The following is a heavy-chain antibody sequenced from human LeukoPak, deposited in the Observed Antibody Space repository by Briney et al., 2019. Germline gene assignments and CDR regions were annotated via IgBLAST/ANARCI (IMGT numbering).Heavy chain of an antibody. CDR1: GYTFTTYY. Sequence: GASVKVSCKASGYTFTTYYMHWVRQAPGQGLEWMGIINPSGGSTSYAQKFQGRVTMTRDMSTSTVYMELSSLRSEDTAVYYCARDQGYSDYDFCFDYWGQGTLVTVSS. CDR3: ARDQGYSDYDFCFDY. V-gene: IGHV1-46*01. J-gene: IGHJ4*02. CDR2: INPSGGST. D-gene: IGHD5-12*01.